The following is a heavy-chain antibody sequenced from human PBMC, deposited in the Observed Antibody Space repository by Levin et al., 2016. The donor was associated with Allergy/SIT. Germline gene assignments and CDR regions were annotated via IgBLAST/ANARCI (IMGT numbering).Heavy chain of an antibody. CDR1: GLTFSSYA. Sequence: GESLKISCAVSGLTFSSYAMTWVRQAPGKGLEDVSGISSKGGSPYYADSVNGRFTISRDNSKNKLYLQMSSLRREDTAVYYCVKDRYASGDSYAFEIWGRGTMVTVSS. CDR3: VKDRYASGDSYAFEI. D-gene: IGHD3-10*01. CDR2: ISSKGGSP. V-gene: IGHV3-64D*09. J-gene: IGHJ3*02.